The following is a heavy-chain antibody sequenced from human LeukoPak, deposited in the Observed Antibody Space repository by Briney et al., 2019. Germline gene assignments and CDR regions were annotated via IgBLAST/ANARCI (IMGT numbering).Heavy chain of an antibody. V-gene: IGHV4-39*01. J-gene: IGHJ3*02. Sequence: PSETLSFTCTGSGGSISCGSYFWIWIRQPPGMGLEWIGSINYRGSTYYNPSLKSRVTISVDTSKNQFSLKLSSVTAADTALYYCARQIAVAGEWAFYIWGQGTMVTVSS. CDR1: GGSISCGSYF. CDR2: INYRGST. D-gene: IGHD6-19*01. CDR3: ARQIAVAGEWAFYI.